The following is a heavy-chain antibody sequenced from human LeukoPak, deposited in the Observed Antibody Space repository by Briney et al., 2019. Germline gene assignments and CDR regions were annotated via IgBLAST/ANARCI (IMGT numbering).Heavy chain of an antibody. CDR3: ARDPVTSSTSPNWFDP. V-gene: IGHV4-59*01. CDR2: IYYSGST. D-gene: IGHD2-2*01. Sequence: SETLSLTCTVSGGSISSYYWSLIRQPPGKGLEWIGYIYYSGSTNYNPSLKSRVTISVDTSKNQFSLKLSSVTAADTAVYYCARDPVTSSTSPNWFDPWGQGTLVTVSS. CDR1: GGSISSYY. J-gene: IGHJ5*02.